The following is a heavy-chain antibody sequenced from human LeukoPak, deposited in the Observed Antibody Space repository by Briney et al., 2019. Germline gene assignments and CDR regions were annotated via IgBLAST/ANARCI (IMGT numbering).Heavy chain of an antibody. CDR3: ARDVLRYFDWLLQATYAFDI. V-gene: IGHV3-30*03. D-gene: IGHD3-9*01. Sequence: GGSLRLSCVASGFTFSSYSMNWVRQAPGKGLEWVAVISYDGSNKYYADSVKGRFTISRDNSKNTLYLQMNSLRAEDTAVYYCARDVLRYFDWLLQATYAFDIWGQGTMVTVSS. J-gene: IGHJ3*02. CDR2: ISYDGSNK. CDR1: GFTFSSYS.